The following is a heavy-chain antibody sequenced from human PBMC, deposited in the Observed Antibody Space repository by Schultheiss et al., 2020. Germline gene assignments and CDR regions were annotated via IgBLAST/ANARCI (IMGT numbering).Heavy chain of an antibody. CDR3: ARGLRYFPFDP. CDR2: INHSGST. D-gene: IGHD3-9*01. Sequence: SETLSLTCAVYGGSFSGYYWSWIRQPPGKGLEWIGEINHSGSTNYNPSLKSRVTISVDTSKNQFSLKLSSVTAADTAVYYCARGLRYFPFDPWGQGTLVTV. J-gene: IGHJ5*02. V-gene: IGHV4-34*01. CDR1: GGSFSGYY.